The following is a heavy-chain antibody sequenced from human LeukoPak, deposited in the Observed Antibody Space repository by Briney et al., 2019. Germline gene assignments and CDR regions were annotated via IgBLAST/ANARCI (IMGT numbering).Heavy chain of an antibody. Sequence: PGGSLRLSCAVSGFTFSSYAMTWVRQAPGKGLEWVSVISSSGDSTYYADSVKGRFTISRDNSKNTLYLQMNSLRAEDTAVYYCARDLDYYDSSGYSYFDYWGQGTLVTVSS. D-gene: IGHD3-22*01. J-gene: IGHJ4*02. CDR2: ISSSGDST. V-gene: IGHV3-23*01. CDR3: ARDLDYYDSSGYSYFDY. CDR1: GFTFSSYA.